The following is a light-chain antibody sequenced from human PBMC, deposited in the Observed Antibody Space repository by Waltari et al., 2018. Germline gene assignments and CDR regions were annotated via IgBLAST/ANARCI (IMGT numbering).Light chain of an antibody. CDR1: SSNIGAGYD. CDR3: QSYDSSLSGRPWV. Sequence: QSVLTQPPSVSGAPGQRVTISCTGSSSNIGAGYDVHWYLQLPGTAPKLLIYANRNLPSGVPDRFSGSKSGTSASLAITGLQPEDEADYYCQSYDSSLSGRPWVFGGGTKLTVL. J-gene: IGLJ3*02. CDR2: ANR. V-gene: IGLV1-40*01.